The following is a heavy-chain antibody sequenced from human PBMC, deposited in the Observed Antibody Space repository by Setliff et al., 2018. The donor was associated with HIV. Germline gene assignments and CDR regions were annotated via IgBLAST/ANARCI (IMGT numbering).Heavy chain of an antibody. CDR3: VRDNSYYYGSGGHHFYGVDV. CDR2: VHISGSV. CDR1: DGSVTRSDYY. J-gene: IGHJ6*02. V-gene: IGHV4-61*02. Sequence: KYSETLSPTCTVSDGSVTRSDYYWSWIRHPAGGGLEWIRRVHISGSVNYNPYLRSRVSISIDTSKNQCSLKLTSVTAADTAAYYCVRDNSYYYGSGGHHFYGVDVWGQGATVTVSS. D-gene: IGHD3-10*01.